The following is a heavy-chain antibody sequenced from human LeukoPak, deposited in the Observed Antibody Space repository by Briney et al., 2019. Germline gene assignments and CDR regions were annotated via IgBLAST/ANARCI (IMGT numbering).Heavy chain of an antibody. J-gene: IGHJ3*02. CDR1: GYTFTGYY. D-gene: IGHD2-8*01. CDR3: ARFPTYPNGAFDI. V-gene: IGHV1-2*02. CDR2: INPNSGGT. Sequence: ASVKVSCKASGYTFTGYYMHWVRQAPGQGLEWMGWINPNSGGTNYAQKFQGRVTITADESTSTAYMELSSLRSEDTAVYYCARFPTYPNGAFDIWGQGTMVTVSS.